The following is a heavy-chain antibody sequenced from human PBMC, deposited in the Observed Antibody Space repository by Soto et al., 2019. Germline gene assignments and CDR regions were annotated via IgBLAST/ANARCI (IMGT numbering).Heavy chain of an antibody. CDR3: ARALTGYGMDV. Sequence: QVQLVQSGVEVREPGASVKVSCKAVRYIFTNYGVSWVRQAPGQGLEWMGWITTYNGNTEYAQKVQGRVTMTTDASTSTAYMELGSLRSDDPAIYYCARALTGYGMDVWGQGTTVTVSS. V-gene: IGHV1-18*01. J-gene: IGHJ6*02. CDR2: ITTYNGNT. CDR1: RYIFTNYG.